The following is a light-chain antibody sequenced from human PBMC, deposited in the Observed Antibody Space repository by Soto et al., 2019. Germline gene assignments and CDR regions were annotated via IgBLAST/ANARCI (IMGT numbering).Light chain of an antibody. V-gene: IGLV2-8*01. CDR3: SSYAASNTLA. Sequence: QSALTQPPSASGSPGQSVTISCTGTSSDVGGYNYVSWYQQYPGKAPKVLIYEVSKRPSGVPDRFSGSKSGNTASLTVSGLQAEDEADYYCSSYAASNTLAFGGGTKLTVL. J-gene: IGLJ3*02. CDR2: EVS. CDR1: SSDVGGYNY.